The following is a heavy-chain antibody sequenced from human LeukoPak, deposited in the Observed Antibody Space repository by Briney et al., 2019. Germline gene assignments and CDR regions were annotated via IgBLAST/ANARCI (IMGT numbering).Heavy chain of an antibody. CDR1: GFTFSSYN. CDR2: TSYDGNEK. D-gene: IGHD6-25*01. J-gene: IGHJ4*02. CDR3: ATGGTRAATGRMGF. V-gene: IGHV3-30*03. Sequence: GGSLRLSCAASGFTFSSYNMNWVRQAPGKGLEWVTVTSYDGNEKYYADSVKGRFTISRDNSKNTVYLQMNSLRAEDTAVYYCATGGTRAATGRMGFWGRGTLVTVSS.